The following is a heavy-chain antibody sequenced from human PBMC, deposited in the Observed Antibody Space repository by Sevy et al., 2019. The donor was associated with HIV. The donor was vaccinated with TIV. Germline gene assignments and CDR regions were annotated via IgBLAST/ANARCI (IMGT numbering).Heavy chain of an antibody. J-gene: IGHJ5*02. CDR1: GYTLTKLS. Sequence: ASVKVSCKGSGYTLTKLSMHWVRQAPGKGLEWMGGFDPEDGETIYAQKFQGRVTMTEDTSTDTAYMELSSLRSEDTAVYYCATDRSGEVGATKFRSWGQGTLVTVSS. D-gene: IGHD1-26*01. CDR2: FDPEDGET. CDR3: ATDRSGEVGATKFRS. V-gene: IGHV1-24*01.